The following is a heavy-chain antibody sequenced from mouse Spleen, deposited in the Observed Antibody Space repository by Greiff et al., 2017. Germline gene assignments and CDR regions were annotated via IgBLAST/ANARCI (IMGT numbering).Heavy chain of an antibody. V-gene: IGHV1-4*01. CDR3: AREYYGNEDYAMDY. D-gene: IGHD2-1*01. CDR1: GYTFTSYT. CDR2: INPSSGYT. Sequence: QVQLQQSGAELARPGASVKMSCKASGYTFTSYTMHWVKQRPGQGLEWIGYINPSSGYTKYNQKFKDKATLTADKSSSTAYMQLSSLTSEDSAVYYCAREYYGNEDYAMDYWGQGTSVTVSS. J-gene: IGHJ4*01.